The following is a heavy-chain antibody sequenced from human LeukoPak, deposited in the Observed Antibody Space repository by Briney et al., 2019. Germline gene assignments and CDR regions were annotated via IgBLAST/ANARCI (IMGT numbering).Heavy chain of an antibody. D-gene: IGHD3-3*01. Sequence: GGSLRLSCAASGFTFSNYWMTWVCQAPGKGLEWVANIKQDGSEKYYVDSVKGRFTISRDNAKNSLYLQMNSLRAEDTAVYYCARGSWVRVAYWGQGTLVTVSS. CDR1: GFTFSNYW. CDR2: IKQDGSEK. CDR3: ARGSWVRVAY. J-gene: IGHJ4*02. V-gene: IGHV3-7*03.